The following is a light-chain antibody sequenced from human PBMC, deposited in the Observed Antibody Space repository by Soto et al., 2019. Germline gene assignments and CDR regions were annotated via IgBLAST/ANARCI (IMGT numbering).Light chain of an antibody. CDR1: QTISSW. J-gene: IGKJ1*01. Sequence: DIQMTQSPSTLSGSVGDRVTITCRASQTISSWLAWYQQKPGKAPKLLIYKASTLKSGVPSRFSGSGSGTEFTLTISSLQPDDFASYYCQRYNSYSVPFGQGTKVELK. CDR3: QRYNSYSVP. CDR2: KAS. V-gene: IGKV1-5*03.